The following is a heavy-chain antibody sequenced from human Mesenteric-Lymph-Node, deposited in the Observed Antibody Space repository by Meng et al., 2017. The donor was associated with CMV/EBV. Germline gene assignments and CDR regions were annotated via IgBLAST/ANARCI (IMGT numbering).Heavy chain of an antibody. CDR1: GFTFSSYS. CDR3: AREGSVVGYYYYYYGMDV. D-gene: IGHD2-15*01. V-gene: IGHV3-48*04. J-gene: IGHJ6*02. Sequence: GGSLRLSCAASGFTFSSYSMNWVRQAPGKGLEWVSYISSSSSTIYYADSVKGRFTISRDNAKNSLYLQMNSLRAEDTAVYYCAREGSVVGYYYYYYGMDVWGQGTTVTVSS. CDR2: ISSSSSTI.